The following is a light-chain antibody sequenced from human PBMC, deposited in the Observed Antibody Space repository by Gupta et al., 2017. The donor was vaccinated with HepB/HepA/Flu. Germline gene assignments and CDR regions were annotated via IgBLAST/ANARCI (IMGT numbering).Light chain of an antibody. CDR2: GAS. V-gene: IGKV3-15*01. Sequence: EIVMTQSPATLSVSPGERSTISCRASQSVSINLAWYQQKTGQAPRLLIYGASTRATGIPARLSGSGSGKEFTLTISSLQSEVFAVYYCQQCNNWPPLTFGGGTKVEIK. CDR1: QSVSIN. CDR3: QQCNNWPPLT. J-gene: IGKJ4*01.